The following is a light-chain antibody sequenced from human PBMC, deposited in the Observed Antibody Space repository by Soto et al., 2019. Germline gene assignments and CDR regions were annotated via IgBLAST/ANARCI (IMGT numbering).Light chain of an antibody. CDR3: QQLNSYLIT. V-gene: IGKV1-9*01. CDR2: AAS. Sequence: GDRVTITCRASQSISSYLNWYQQKPGKAPKLLIYAASSLQSGVPSRFSGSGSGTEFTLTISSLQPEDFATYYCQQLNSYLITFGQGTRLEIK. CDR1: QSISSY. J-gene: IGKJ5*01.